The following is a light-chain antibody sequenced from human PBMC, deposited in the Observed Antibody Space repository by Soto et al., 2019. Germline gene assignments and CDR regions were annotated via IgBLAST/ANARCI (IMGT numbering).Light chain of an antibody. CDR2: DAS. Sequence: DMQLTQSPSSLSASVGDRVTITCHSSDDIINSLNWYQQKPGKAPKLLIHDASILQTGVPSRFSGSGSGTASTFTITSLQPEDIAPYYCQQYDILQITSGGGTKV. V-gene: IGKV1-33*01. J-gene: IGKJ4*01. CDR3: QQYDILQIT. CDR1: DDIINS.